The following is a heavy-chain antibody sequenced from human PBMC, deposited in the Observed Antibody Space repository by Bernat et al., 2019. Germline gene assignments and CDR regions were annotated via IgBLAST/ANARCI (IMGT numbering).Heavy chain of an antibody. CDR1: GGSISSYY. Sequence: QVQLQESGPGLVKPSETLSLTCTVSGGSISSYYWSWIRQPPGKGLEWIGYIYYSGSTNYNPSLKSRVTISVDTSKNQYCLKLSSVTAADTAVYYCAGEVPAASYDCDYGMDVWGQGTTVTVSS. D-gene: IGHD2-2*01. CDR2: IYYSGST. CDR3: AGEVPAASYDCDYGMDV. J-gene: IGHJ6*02. V-gene: IGHV4-59*08.